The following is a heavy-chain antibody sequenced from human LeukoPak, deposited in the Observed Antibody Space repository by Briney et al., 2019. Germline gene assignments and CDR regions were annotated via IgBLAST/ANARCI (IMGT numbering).Heavy chain of an antibody. CDR3: TRIFSGYDYFAMVYFDY. V-gene: IGHV1-46*01. D-gene: IGHD5-12*01. CDR2: INPRGGST. CDR1: GYTFTSYY. Sequence: SVKVSCKASGYTFTSYYMHWVRQASGQGLEWMGIINPRGGSTSYAQKFQGRVTMTRDTSTSTVYMELSSLRSEDTAVYYCTRIFSGYDYFAMVYFDYWGQGTLVTVSS. J-gene: IGHJ4*02.